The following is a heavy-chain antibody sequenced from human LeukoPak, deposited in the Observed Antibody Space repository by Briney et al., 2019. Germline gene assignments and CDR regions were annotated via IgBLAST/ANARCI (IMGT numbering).Heavy chain of an antibody. D-gene: IGHD3-22*01. CDR2: INPSGGST. Sequence: GASVKVSCKASGYTFTSYYMHWVLQAPGQGLEWMGIINPSGGSTSYAQKFQGRVTMTRDKSTSTVYMELSSLRSEDTAVYYCARGIGRDYYDSSGYLDYWGQGTLVTVSS. CDR3: ARGIGRDYYDSSGYLDY. CDR1: GYTFTSYY. V-gene: IGHV1-46*01. J-gene: IGHJ4*02.